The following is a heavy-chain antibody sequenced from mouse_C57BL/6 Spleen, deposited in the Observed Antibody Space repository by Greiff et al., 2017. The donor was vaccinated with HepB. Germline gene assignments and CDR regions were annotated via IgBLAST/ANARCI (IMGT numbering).Heavy chain of an antibody. D-gene: IGHD1-1*01. J-gene: IGHJ2*01. CDR1: GYTFTNYW. CDR2: IYPGGGYT. Sequence: QVQLQQSGAELVRPGTSVKMSCKASGYTFTNYWIGWAKQRPGHGLEWIGDIYPGGGYTNYNEKFKGKATLTADKSSSTAYMQFSSLTSEDSAIYYCARIYYYGSSYVGSDYWGQGTTLTVSS. CDR3: ARIYYYGSSYVGSDY. V-gene: IGHV1-63*01.